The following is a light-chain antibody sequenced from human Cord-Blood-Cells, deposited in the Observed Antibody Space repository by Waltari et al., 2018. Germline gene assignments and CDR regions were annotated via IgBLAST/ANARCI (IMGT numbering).Light chain of an antibody. V-gene: IGLV2-14*01. Sequence: QSALTQPASVSGSPGQSITISCTGTSSDVGGYNYVSWYQQHPGKAPKLMIYDVSNRPSGVSNRFSGSKSGNTAYLSLSGLQAEDEAEYYRSSYTSSSTYVFGTGTKVTVL. J-gene: IGLJ1*01. CDR3: SSYTSSSTYV. CDR2: DVS. CDR1: SSDVGGYNY.